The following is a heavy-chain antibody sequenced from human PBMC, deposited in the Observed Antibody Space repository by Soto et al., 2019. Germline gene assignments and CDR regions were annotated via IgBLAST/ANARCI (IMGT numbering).Heavy chain of an antibody. J-gene: IGHJ5*02. CDR2: ISYSGST. Sequence: QVQLQESGPGLVKPSQTLSLTCSVSGGSISSGDYYWSWIRQPPGKGLEWIGYISYSGSTYYNPSLKSRVTISVDTSKNQSSLKLSSVTAADTAVYYCARERPDGARLDPWGQGTLVTVSS. CDR3: ARERPDGARLDP. V-gene: IGHV4-30-4*01. CDR1: GGSISSGDYY. D-gene: IGHD6-6*01.